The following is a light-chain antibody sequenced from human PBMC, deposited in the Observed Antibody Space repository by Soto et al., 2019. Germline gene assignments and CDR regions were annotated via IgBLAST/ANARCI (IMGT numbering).Light chain of an antibody. CDR1: QSVLSSSNNKNY. J-gene: IGKJ2*01. CDR3: QQYLSPPYT. V-gene: IGKV4-1*01. CDR2: WAS. Sequence: DIVMTQSPHSLAVSLGERATINCKSSQSVLSSSNNKNYLAWYQQKPRQPPTLLIYWASTRDSGVSDRFSGSGSGTAFTLTISSLQAEDVAVYYCQQYLSPPYTFGQGTKLEIK.